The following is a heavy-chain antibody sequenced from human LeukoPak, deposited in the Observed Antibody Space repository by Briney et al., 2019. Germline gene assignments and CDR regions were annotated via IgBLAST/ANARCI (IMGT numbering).Heavy chain of an antibody. CDR1: GYSFTTYW. CDR2: IYPGDSDT. CDR3: AGRPVIPGAMYWYFDL. V-gene: IGHV5-51*01. Sequence: GESLKISCKGSGYSFTTYWIGWVRQMPGKGLEWMGIIYPGDSDTRYSPSFQGQVTISADKSISTAYLQWSSLKASDTAIYYCAGRPVIPGAMYWYFDLWGRGTLVTVSS. J-gene: IGHJ2*01. D-gene: IGHD2-2*01.